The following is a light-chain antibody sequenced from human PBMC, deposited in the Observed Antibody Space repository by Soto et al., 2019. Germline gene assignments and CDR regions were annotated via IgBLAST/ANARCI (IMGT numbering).Light chain of an antibody. J-gene: IGLJ2*01. V-gene: IGLV2-23*02. CDR2: EVS. Sequence: QSALTQPASVSGSPGQSITISCTGTSSDVGNYNLVSWYQQHPGKAPKLMIYEVSKRPSGVSNRFSGSKSGNTASLTISGLQAEDEADYYCCSYAGSSTSVVFGGGTKVTVL. CDR3: CSYAGSSTSVV. CDR1: SSDVGNYNL.